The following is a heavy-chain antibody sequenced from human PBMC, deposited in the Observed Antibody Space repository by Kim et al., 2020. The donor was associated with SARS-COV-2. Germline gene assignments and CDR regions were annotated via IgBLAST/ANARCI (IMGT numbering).Heavy chain of an antibody. V-gene: IGHV5-51*01. Sequence: GESLKISRKGSGYSFTSYWIGWVRQMPGKGLEWMGIIYTGDSETRYSPSFEGQVTISVDKSITNAYLQWNSLKGSDSAIYYCARQESSRHSYKWLDPWGQ. CDR3: ARQESSRHSYKWLDP. D-gene: IGHD6-13*01. J-gene: IGHJ5*02. CDR1: GYSFTSYW. CDR2: IYTGDSET.